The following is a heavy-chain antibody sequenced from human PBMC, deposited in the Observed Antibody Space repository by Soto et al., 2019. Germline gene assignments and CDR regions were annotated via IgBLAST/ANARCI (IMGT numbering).Heavy chain of an antibody. D-gene: IGHD3-16*01. CDR1: GFTFSTSD. CDR2: VSYDERNI. CDR3: AKLVDKSLDDY. J-gene: IGHJ4*02. V-gene: IGHV3-30*18. Sequence: LRLSCVASGFTFSTSDMHWVRQAPGQGLEWVAVVSYDERNIYYADSVKGRFSVSRDNSKNTLFLHMNSLRAEDTAVYFCAKLVDKSLDDYWGQGALVTVSS.